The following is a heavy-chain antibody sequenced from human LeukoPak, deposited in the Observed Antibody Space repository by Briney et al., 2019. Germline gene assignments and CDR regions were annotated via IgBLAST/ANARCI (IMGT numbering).Heavy chain of an antibody. Sequence: ASVKVSCKASGYTFTGFDSIYIHWVRQVPGQGLEWMGWINPNSGGTKFARRFQGRVTMTRNTSISTAYMVLSSLRSEDTAVYSCERGLRIAAAGGGGSYYYYMDVWGKGTTVTISS. CDR1: GYTFTGFDSIY. D-gene: IGHD6-13*01. CDR2: INPNSGGT. CDR3: ERGLRIAAAGGGGSYYYYMDV. V-gene: IGHV1-2*02. J-gene: IGHJ6*03.